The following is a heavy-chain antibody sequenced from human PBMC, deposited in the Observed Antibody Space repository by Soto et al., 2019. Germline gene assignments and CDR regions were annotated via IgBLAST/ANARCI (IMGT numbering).Heavy chain of an antibody. V-gene: IGHV1-18*01. J-gene: IGHJ4*02. CDR2: ISAYNGNT. CDR1: GYTFTSYG. CDR3: GRVGNYYDSSGLSRSLDF. Sequence: ASVKASCKASGYTFTSYGISWVRQAPGQELEWMGWISAYNGNTNYAQKLQGRVTMTTDTSTSTACMELRSLRSDDTAVYYCGRVGNYYDSSGLSRSLDFWGQGTLVTVSS. D-gene: IGHD3-22*01.